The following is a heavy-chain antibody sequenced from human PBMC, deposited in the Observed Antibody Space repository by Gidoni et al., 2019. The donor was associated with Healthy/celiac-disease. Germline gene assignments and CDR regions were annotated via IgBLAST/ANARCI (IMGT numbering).Heavy chain of an antibody. D-gene: IGHD3-16*01. V-gene: IGHV3-43*01. CDR2: ISWDGGST. CDR1: GFTFDDYT. J-gene: IGHJ4*02. CDR3: AKDIGDTLALLFDY. Sequence: EVQLVESGGVVVQPGGSLRLSCAASGFTFDDYTMHWVRQAPGKGLEWVSLISWDGGSTYYADSVKGRFTISRDNSKNSLYLQMNSLRTEDTALYYCAKDIGDTLALLFDYWGQGTLVTVSS.